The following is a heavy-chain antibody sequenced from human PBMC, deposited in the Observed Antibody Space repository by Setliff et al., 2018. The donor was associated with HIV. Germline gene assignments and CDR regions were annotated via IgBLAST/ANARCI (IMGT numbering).Heavy chain of an antibody. CDR1: GVSIINYY. CDR2: IYSSGST. Sequence: SETLSLTCTVSGVSIINYYWSWIRQPAGKGPEWIGRIYSSGSTYYNPSLKSRATMSIDTSTNRFSLKLNSVTAADTAVYFCVKDTYSSDTTGYYYSTYFDYWGQGTLVTVSS. CDR3: VKDTYSSDTTGYYYSTYFDY. V-gene: IGHV4-4*07. J-gene: IGHJ4*02. D-gene: IGHD3-22*01.